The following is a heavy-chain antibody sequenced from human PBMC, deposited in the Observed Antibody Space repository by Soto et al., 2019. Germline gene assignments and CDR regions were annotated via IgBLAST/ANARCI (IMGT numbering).Heavy chain of an antibody. CDR1: GFTFSDYS. J-gene: IGHJ4*02. V-gene: IGHV3-21*01. Sequence: PGGALTVSCAASGFTFSDYSMYWGRQAPAQGLEWVSSITSTGSYIYYADSVKGRFTISRDNAGSSLFLQMNSLRAEDTAMYYCARDPPYSSSWSYFDYWGQGTLVTVSS. CDR2: ITSTGSYI. D-gene: IGHD6-13*01. CDR3: ARDPPYSSSWSYFDY.